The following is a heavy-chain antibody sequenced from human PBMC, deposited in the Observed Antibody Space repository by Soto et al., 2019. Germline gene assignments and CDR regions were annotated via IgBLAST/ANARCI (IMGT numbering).Heavy chain of an antibody. CDR3: ALAAYYDFWSGPYYSYYGTDV. V-gene: IGHV1-8*01. D-gene: IGHD3-3*01. CDR2: MNPNSGNT. Sequence: GASVKVSCKASGYTFTSYDINWVRQATGQGLEWMGWMNPNSGNTDYAQKFQGRVTMTRDTSISTAYMELSSLRSDDTAVYYCALAAYYDFWSGPYYSYYGTDVWGQGTTVTVAS. CDR1: GYTFTSYD. J-gene: IGHJ6*02.